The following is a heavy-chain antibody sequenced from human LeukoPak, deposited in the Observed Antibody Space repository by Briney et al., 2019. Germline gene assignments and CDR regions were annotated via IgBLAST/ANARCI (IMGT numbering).Heavy chain of an antibody. CDR2: IYYTGST. CDR3: ARQKYYYGLGFDY. J-gene: IGHJ4*02. CDR1: GFTFSSYE. Sequence: PGGPLRLSCAASGFTFSSYEMNWVRQAPGKGLEWIGTIYYTGSTYYKPSLRSRVTISADTSKNQFSLKLSSVTAADTAFYYCARQKYYYGLGFDYWGQGTLDTVPS. D-gene: IGHD3-10*01. V-gene: IGHV4-39*01.